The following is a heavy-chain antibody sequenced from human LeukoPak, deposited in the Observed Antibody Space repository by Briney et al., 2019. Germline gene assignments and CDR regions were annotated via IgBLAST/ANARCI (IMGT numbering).Heavy chain of an antibody. V-gene: IGHV4-39*01. J-gene: IGHJ4*02. D-gene: IGHD5-24*01. CDR1: GGSISSSSYS. Sequence: SETLSLTCTVSGGSISSSSYSWGWIRQPRGKGLEWIGSIYYSGSTYYNPSLKSRVTISVDTSKNQFSLKLSSVTAADTAVYYCARPGDGYRYYFDYWGQGTLVTVSS. CDR2: IYYSGST. CDR3: ARPGDGYRYYFDY.